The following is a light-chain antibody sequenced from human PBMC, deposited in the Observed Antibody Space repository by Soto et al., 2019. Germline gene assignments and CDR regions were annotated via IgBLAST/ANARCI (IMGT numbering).Light chain of an antibody. CDR3: QQYYSYPPT. V-gene: IGKV1-8*01. CDR2: AAS. CDR1: QGISSY. Sequence: AIRMTQCPSSLSASTGDRVTITCRASQGISSYLAWYQQKPGKAPKLLIYAASTLQSGVPSRFSGSGSGTDFTLTISCLQSEDFATYYCQQYYSYPPTFGPGTKVDIK. J-gene: IGKJ3*01.